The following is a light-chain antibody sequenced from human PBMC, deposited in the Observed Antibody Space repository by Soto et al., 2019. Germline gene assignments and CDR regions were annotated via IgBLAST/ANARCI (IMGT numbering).Light chain of an antibody. J-gene: IGKJ1*01. CDR1: QSISSW. Sequence: DIPMTQSPSTLSASVGDRVTITCRASQSISSWLAWYQQRPGKAPKLLIFKASSLESGVPSRFSGSGSETEFTLTISSLQPDDFASYYCQQYDSSPTFGQGTKVEIK. CDR3: QQYDSSPT. V-gene: IGKV1-5*03. CDR2: KAS.